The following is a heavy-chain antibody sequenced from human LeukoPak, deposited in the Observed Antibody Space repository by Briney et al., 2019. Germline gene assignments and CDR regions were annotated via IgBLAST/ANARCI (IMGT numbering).Heavy chain of an antibody. Sequence: SETLSLTCTVSGISITTYYWSWIRQPPGEGLEWIGYIYYSGNTYYNPSLKSRVTISVDTSKNQFSLKLSSVTAADTAVYYCARDFHTTNYYMDVWGKGTTVTVSS. V-gene: IGHV4-30-4*08. J-gene: IGHJ6*03. D-gene: IGHD1-1*01. CDR3: ARDFHTTNYYMDV. CDR1: GISITTYY. CDR2: IYYSGNT.